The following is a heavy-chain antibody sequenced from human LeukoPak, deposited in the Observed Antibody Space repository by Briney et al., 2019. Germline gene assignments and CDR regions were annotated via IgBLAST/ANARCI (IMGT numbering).Heavy chain of an antibody. CDR2: IYYSGST. CDR1: GGSISSYY. V-gene: IGHV4-59*08. CDR3: ARSPRRVAARPGGY. Sequence: SETLSLTCTVSGGSISSYYWSWIRQPPGKGLEWIGYIYYSGSTNYNPSLKSRVTISVDTSKNQFSLKLSSVTAADTAVYYCARSPRRVAARPGGYWGQGTLVTVSS. J-gene: IGHJ4*02. D-gene: IGHD6-6*01.